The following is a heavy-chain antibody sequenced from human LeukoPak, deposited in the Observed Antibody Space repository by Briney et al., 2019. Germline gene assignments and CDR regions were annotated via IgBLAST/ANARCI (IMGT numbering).Heavy chain of an antibody. CDR1: GFTVSRSY. CDR3: ARDQDDY. CDR2: IYSGGRT. J-gene: IGHJ4*02. Sequence: GGSLRLSCAASGFTVSRSYMSWVRQAPGKGLEWVSVIYSGGRTYHADSVKGRFTISRDNSKNTVYLQMNGLRAEDTAVYYCARDQDDYWGRGTLVTVSS. V-gene: IGHV3-66*01.